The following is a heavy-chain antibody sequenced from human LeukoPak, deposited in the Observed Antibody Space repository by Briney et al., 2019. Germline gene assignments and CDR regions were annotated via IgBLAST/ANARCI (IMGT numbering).Heavy chain of an antibody. CDR3: ARGAIYDSSGYYQKGDEYYFDY. D-gene: IGHD3-22*01. J-gene: IGHJ4*02. Sequence: ASVKVSCKASGYSFISYYMHWVRQAPGQGLEWMGWINPNSGGTNYAQKFQGRVTMTRDTSISTAYMELSRLRSDDTAVYYCARGAIYDSSGYYQKGDEYYFDYWGQGTLVTVSS. CDR2: INPNSGGT. V-gene: IGHV1-2*02. CDR1: GYSFISYY.